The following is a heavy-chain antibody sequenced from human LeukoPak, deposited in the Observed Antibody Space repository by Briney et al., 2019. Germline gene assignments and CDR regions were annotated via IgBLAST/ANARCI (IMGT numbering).Heavy chain of an antibody. CDR3: ARTVPYYDILTGSYYYYMDV. J-gene: IGHJ6*03. D-gene: IGHD3-9*01. Sequence: PSETLSLTCTVSGGSISSSNYYWGWIRQPPGKGLEWIGNIYYSGSTYYNPSFKSRLTISVDTSKNQFSLKLSSVTAADTAVYYCARTVPYYDILTGSYYYYMDVWGKGTTVTISS. CDR1: GGSISSSNYY. CDR2: IYYSGST. V-gene: IGHV4-39*01.